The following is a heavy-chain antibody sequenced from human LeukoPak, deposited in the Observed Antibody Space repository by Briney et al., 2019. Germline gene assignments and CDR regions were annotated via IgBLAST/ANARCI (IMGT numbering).Heavy chain of an antibody. V-gene: IGHV3-66*01. CDR1: GFTVSSNY. CDR2: IYSGGST. Sequence: GGSLRLSCAASGFTVSSNYMSWVRQAPGKGLEWVSVIYSGGSTYYADSVKGRFTISRDNSKNTLYLQMNSLRAEDTAVYCCASGITIFAFDIWGQGTMVTVSS. D-gene: IGHD3-9*01. CDR3: ASGITIFAFDI. J-gene: IGHJ3*02.